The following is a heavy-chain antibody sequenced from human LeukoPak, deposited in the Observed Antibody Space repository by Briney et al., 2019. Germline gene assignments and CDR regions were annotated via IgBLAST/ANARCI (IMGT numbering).Heavy chain of an antibody. CDR1: GFTFSNYA. D-gene: IGHD4/OR15-4a*01. J-gene: IGHJ5*02. V-gene: IGHV3-23*01. Sequence: GGSLRLSCAASGFTFSNYAMAWVRQAPGRGLEWVSSLSGHSIATHYADSVKGRFTISRDNSKNTLYLQLNSLRAEDTAVYYCARTRSWCFDPWGQGTLVTVSS. CDR2: LSGHSIAT. CDR3: ARTRSWCFDP.